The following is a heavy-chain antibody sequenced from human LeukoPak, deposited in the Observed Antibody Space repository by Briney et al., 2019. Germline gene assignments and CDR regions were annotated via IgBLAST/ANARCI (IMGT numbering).Heavy chain of an antibody. CDR2: INPNSGVT. D-gene: IGHD5-18*01. CDR1: GYTFTGYY. V-gene: IGHV1-2*06. CDR3: ARTPVDTAMVLWWFDP. J-gene: IGHJ5*02. Sequence: GASVNVSCKASGYTFTGYYMHWVRQAPGQGLEWMGRINPNSGVTNYAQKFQGRVTMTRDTSISTAYMELSRLRSDDTAVYYCARTPVDTAMVLWWFDPWGQGTLVTVSS.